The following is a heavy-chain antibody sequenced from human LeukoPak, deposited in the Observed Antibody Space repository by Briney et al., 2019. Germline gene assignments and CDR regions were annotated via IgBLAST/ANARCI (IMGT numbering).Heavy chain of an antibody. D-gene: IGHD1-26*01. J-gene: IGHJ4*02. CDR2: ISHDGRSK. CDR3: ARVASGTYYVVDY. CDR1: GFILSSNA. V-gene: IGHV3-30*04. Sequence: GRSLRLPCAASGFILSSNAVHWVRQAPGKGLEWVAVISHDGRSKYYADSVKGRLTISRDISRNTLYLQMDSLRAEDTALYHCARVASGTYYVVDYWGQGTLVTVSS.